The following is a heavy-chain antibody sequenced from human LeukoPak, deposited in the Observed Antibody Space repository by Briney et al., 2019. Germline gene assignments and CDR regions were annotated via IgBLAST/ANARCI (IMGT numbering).Heavy chain of an antibody. V-gene: IGHV3-21*01. CDR1: GFAFSTYS. CDR3: ARDYNDFWSGYYRH. J-gene: IGHJ4*02. CDR2: ISPESNYI. D-gene: IGHD3-3*01. Sequence: GGSLRLSCAASGFAFSTYSMNWVRQAPGKGLEWVSSISPESNYIYYGDSVKGRFTISRDNSKNTLYLQMNSLRAEDTAVYYCARDYNDFWSGYYRHWGQGTLVTVSS.